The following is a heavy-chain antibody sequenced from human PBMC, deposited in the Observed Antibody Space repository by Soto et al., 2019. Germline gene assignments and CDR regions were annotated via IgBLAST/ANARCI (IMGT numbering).Heavy chain of an antibody. J-gene: IGHJ4*02. CDR2: ISYSGNA. D-gene: IGHD1-26*01. Sequence: SETLSVTCTVSGGSSNGYYWSWIRQPPGKGLEWIGYISYSGNANYIPSLKSRVFMSIDASKNQISLNLTSATAADTAVYYCARGVGSSPPRYWGQGTLVTVSS. CDR1: GGSSNGYY. V-gene: IGHV4-59*01. CDR3: ARGVGSSPPRY.